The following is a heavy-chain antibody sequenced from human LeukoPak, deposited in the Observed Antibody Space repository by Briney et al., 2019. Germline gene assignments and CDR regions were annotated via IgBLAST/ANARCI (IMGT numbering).Heavy chain of an antibody. CDR2: ISGSGAKT. J-gene: IGHJ4*02. CDR3: AKEYSGSFSPFPSYFDY. CDR1: GFTFSSYA. V-gene: IGHV3-23*01. Sequence: GGSLRLSCAASGFTFSSYAMNWVRQAPGKGLEWVSAISGSGAKTYYADFVKGRFTISRDNSKNTLYLQMNSLRAEDTAVYYCAKEYSGSFSPFPSYFDYWGQGTLVTVSS. D-gene: IGHD1-26*01.